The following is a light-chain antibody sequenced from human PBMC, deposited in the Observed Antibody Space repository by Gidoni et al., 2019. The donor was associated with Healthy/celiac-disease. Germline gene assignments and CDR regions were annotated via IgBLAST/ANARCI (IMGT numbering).Light chain of an antibody. Sequence: QSALTQPASVSGSPGQSLTIPCTGTSRDVGGYHYVSWYQQHPGKAPKLMIYEVSNRPSGVSNRFSGSKSGNTASLTISGLQAEDEADYYCSSYTSSSTLVVFGGGTKLTVL. CDR2: EVS. CDR1: SRDVGGYHY. V-gene: IGLV2-14*01. CDR3: SSYTSSSTLVV. J-gene: IGLJ2*01.